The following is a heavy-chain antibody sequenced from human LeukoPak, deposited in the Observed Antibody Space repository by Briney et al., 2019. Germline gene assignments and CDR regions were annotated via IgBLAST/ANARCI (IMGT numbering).Heavy chain of an antibody. V-gene: IGHV1-8*01. D-gene: IGHD2-8*01. CDR2: MNPNSGNT. Sequence: ASVKVSCKASGYTFTRYDINWVRQATGQALEWMGWMNPNSGNTGYAQKFQGRVTMTRNTSISTAYMELSSLRSEDTAVYYCARAGGTNGVDDYMDVWGKGTTVTVSS. CDR1: GYTFTRYD. CDR3: ARAGGTNGVDDYMDV. J-gene: IGHJ6*03.